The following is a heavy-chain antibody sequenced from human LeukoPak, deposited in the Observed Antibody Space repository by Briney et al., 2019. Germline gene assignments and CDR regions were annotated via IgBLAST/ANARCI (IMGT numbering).Heavy chain of an antibody. J-gene: IGHJ3*02. CDR3: ARGASVVAGNDNAFDI. V-gene: IGHV3-30*04. CDR2: ISYDGSTK. Sequence: GGSLGLSCAASGFTFSSYAMHWVRQAPGKGLEWVTSISYDGSTKYYADSVKGRFTISRGNARNSLYLQMNSLRAEDTAVYYCARGASVVAGNDNAFDIWGQGTMVTVSS. D-gene: IGHD6-19*01. CDR1: GFTFSSYA.